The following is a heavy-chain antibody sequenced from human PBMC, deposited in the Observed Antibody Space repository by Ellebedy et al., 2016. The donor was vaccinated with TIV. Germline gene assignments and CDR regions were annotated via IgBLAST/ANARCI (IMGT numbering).Heavy chain of an antibody. Sequence: ASVKVSXXASGYTFTSYYMHWVRQAPGQGLEWMGIINPSGGSTSYAQKFQGRVTMTRDTSTSTVYMELSSLRSEDTAVYYCADESGSYDAFDIWGQGTMVTVSS. CDR3: ADESGSYDAFDI. CDR1: GYTFTSYY. J-gene: IGHJ3*02. V-gene: IGHV1-46*01. D-gene: IGHD1-26*01. CDR2: INPSGGST.